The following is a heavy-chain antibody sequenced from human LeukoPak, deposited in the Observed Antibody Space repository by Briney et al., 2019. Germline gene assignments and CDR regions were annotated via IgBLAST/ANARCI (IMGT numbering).Heavy chain of an antibody. D-gene: IGHD1-26*01. CDR3: ARDLSFGSLDF. Sequence: SGGSLRLSCATSQFTFNKYGMHWVRQAPGKGLEWVAGMWYDGSREDYADSVKGRFTISRDMSKNTLNLQMNSLRVEDTAMFYCARDLSFGSLDFRGQGTLVTVSS. CDR2: MWYDGSRE. V-gene: IGHV3-33*01. CDR1: QFTFNKYG. J-gene: IGHJ4*02.